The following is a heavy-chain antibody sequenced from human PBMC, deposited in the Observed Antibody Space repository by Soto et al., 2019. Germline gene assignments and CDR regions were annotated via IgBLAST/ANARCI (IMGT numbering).Heavy chain of an antibody. CDR1: GFSFTYAW. J-gene: IGHJ4*02. Sequence: EVQLVESGGGLVEPGGALRLSCAASGFSFTYAWLNWVRQAPGQGLEWVGRIKSMPDGGTTDYAAPVKGRFTISRDDLVNTVYLQMNSLKTEDTAVYYCAADLPDWGAYAFDYWGQGTLVTVSP. D-gene: IGHD3-16*01. CDR3: AADLPDWGAYAFDY. V-gene: IGHV3-15*07. CDR2: IKSMPDGGTT.